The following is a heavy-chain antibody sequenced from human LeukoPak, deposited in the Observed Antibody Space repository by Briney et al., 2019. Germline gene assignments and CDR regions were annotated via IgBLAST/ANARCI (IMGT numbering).Heavy chain of an antibody. J-gene: IGHJ4*02. D-gene: IGHD4-23*01. CDR3: ARDPNMGGNSDLDY. CDR2: ISYDGSNK. CDR1: GFTFSSYA. V-gene: IGHV3-30-3*01. Sequence: QPGRSLRLSCAASGFTFSSYATHWVRQAPGKGLEWVAVISYDGSNKYYADSVKGRFTISRDNSKNTLYLQMNSLKFEDTAVYYCARDPNMGGNSDLDYWGQGTLVIVSS.